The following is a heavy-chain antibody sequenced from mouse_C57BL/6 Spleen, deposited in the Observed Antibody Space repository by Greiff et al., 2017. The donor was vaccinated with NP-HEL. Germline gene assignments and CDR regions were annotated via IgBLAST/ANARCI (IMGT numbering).Heavy chain of an antibody. Sequence: EVQRVESGGGLVKPGGSLKLSCAASGVTFSDYGMHWVRQAPEKGREWGAYRSSGSSTIYYADTVKGRFTISRDTAKNTLFLPMTSLRSEDTAMHYCAKDDYDYAMDDWGQGTSVTVSS. CDR1: GVTFSDYG. CDR2: RSSGSSTI. CDR3: AKDDYDYAMDD. J-gene: IGHJ4*01. V-gene: IGHV5-17*01. D-gene: IGHD2-4*01.